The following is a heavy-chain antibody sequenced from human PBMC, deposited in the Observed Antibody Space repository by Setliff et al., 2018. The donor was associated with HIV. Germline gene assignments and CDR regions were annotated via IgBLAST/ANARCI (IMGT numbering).Heavy chain of an antibody. J-gene: IGHJ4*02. Sequence: SETLSLTCAVYGGSFSGYYWTWIRQPPGKGLEWIGEINHSGSTSYNPSLMSRVTISVDTSKNQFSLKLSSVTAADTAVYYCARELLRSWDGSENSYKPYYFDYWGQGTLGTVSS. V-gene: IGHV4-34*01. CDR2: INHSGST. CDR1: GGSFSGYY. D-gene: IGHD3-10*01. CDR3: ARELLRSWDGSENSYKPYYFDY.